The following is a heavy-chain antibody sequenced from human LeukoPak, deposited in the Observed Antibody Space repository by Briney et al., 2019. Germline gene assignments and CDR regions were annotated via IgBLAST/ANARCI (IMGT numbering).Heavy chain of an antibody. J-gene: IGHJ4*02. Sequence: GGSLRLSCAASGFTLSSYTMNWVRQAPGKGLEWVSSISSSSTYLDYADSLKGRFTISRDNAKNSLYLQMNSLRAEDTAVYYCARSALDYWGQGTLVTVSS. CDR1: GFTLSSYT. CDR3: ARSALDY. V-gene: IGHV3-21*01. CDR2: ISSSSTYL.